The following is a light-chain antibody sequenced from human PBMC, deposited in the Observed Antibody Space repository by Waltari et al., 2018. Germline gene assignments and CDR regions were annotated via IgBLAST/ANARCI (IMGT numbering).Light chain of an antibody. CDR3: AAWDDSLSGLV. Sequence: QSVLTQPPSASGTPGQKVTISCNGSSPNIGSNYVYCYQQFPGTAPKLLIYKNNQRPSGVPDRFSDSKSGTSASLAINGLRSEDEADYYCAAWDDSLSGLVLGGGTKVTVL. CDR2: KNN. V-gene: IGLV1-47*01. J-gene: IGLJ3*02. CDR1: SPNIGSNY.